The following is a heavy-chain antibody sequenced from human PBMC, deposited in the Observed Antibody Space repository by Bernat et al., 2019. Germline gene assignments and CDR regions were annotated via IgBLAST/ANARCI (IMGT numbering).Heavy chain of an antibody. CDR1: GGTFSSYA. D-gene: IGHD3-10*01. V-gene: IGHV1-69*04. J-gene: IGHJ2*01. Sequence: QVQLVQSGAEVKKPGSSVKVSCKASGGTFSSYAISWVRQAPGQGLEWMGRIIPILGIANYAQKFQGRVTITADKSTSTAYMELSSLRSEDTAVYYCARDGGSGGSIKGYFDLWGRGTLVTVSS. CDR2: IIPILGIA. CDR3: ARDGGSGGSIKGYFDL.